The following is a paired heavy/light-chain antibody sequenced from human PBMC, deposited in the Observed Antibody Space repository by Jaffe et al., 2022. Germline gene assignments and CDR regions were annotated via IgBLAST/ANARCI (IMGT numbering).Heavy chain of an antibody. CDR2: INPSGGSA. Sequence: QVQLVQSGADVKTPGASVKLSCQSSGYTFTTYYIHWVRQVPGQGLEWMGMINPSGGSANYAQKFQDRVTMTSDTLTRTVFMDVRSLESQDTAVYYCARDQQRWTFSGALDIWGQGTMVTVSS. CDR1: GYTFTTYY. CDR3: ARDQQRWTFSGALDI. D-gene: IGHD6-19*01. J-gene: IGHJ3*02. V-gene: IGHV1-46*01.
Light chain of an antibody. J-gene: IGKJ1*01. CDR3: QQYGALPWT. V-gene: IGKV3-20*01. CDR1: QSVRNTY. Sequence: VLTQSPGTLSLSPGERAILSCRASQSVRNTYLAWYQQKPGQAPRALISDGSKRATGIPDRFSGSGSGTDFILTISRLEPEDVAVYYCQQYGALPWTFGQGTKVEIK. CDR2: DGS.